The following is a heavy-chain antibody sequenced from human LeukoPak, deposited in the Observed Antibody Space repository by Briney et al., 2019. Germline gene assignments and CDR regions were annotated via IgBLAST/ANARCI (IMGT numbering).Heavy chain of an antibody. CDR1: GYTFTGYY. CDR3: ARDLGAWNFDY. J-gene: IGHJ4*02. CDR2: INPSGGST. V-gene: IGHV1-46*01. D-gene: IGHD3-3*01. Sequence: ASVKVSCKASGYTFTGYYMHWVRQAPGQGLEWMGWINPSGGSTSYAQKFQGRVTMTRDMSTSTVYMELSSLRSEDTAVYYCARDLGAWNFDYWGQGTLVTVSS.